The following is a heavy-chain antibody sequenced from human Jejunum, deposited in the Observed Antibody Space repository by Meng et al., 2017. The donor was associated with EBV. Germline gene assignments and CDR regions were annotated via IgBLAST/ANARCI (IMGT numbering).Heavy chain of an antibody. CDR3: ARGRGRTYDYGDPDFGD. CDR2: VVGGGGDT. D-gene: IGHD4-17*01. Sequence: EVQLVESGGGLVQPGGFLRLSCAASGFTFTNHAMTWVRQASGKGLEWVSVVVGGGGDTQYADSVKGRFTISRDNSKNTLYLQMNSLRAEDTAVYYCARGRGRTYDYGDPDFGDWGQGTLVTVSS. CDR1: GFTFTNHA. V-gene: IGHV3-23*04. J-gene: IGHJ4*02.